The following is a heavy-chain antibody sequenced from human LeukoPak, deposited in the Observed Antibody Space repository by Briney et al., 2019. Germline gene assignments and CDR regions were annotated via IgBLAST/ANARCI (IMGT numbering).Heavy chain of an antibody. J-gene: IGHJ4*02. CDR1: GGSIFSTNW. V-gene: IGHV4-4*02. CDR3: ARGVIAAGGNDFDY. CDR2: IFYSGST. D-gene: IGHD6-13*01. Sequence: SETLSLTCAVSGGSIFSTNWWSWVRQPPGKGLEWIGQIFYSGSTSYSPSLKSRVTISMDKSKNQFSLKLTSVTAADTAVYYCARGVIAAGGNDFDYWGQGTLVTVSS.